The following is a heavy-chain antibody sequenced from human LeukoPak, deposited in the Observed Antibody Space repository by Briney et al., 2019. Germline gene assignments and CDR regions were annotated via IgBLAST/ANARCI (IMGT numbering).Heavy chain of an antibody. Sequence: GGSLRLSRAASGFTFSSYSMSWVRQAPGKGLEWVANIKHDGSAKYYVDSVKGRFTISRDNAQNSLYLQMNGLRADDTAVYYCFYRNDFNYWGQRTLVTVSS. CDR3: FYRNDFNY. CDR1: GFTFSSYS. D-gene: IGHD1-26*01. V-gene: IGHV3-7*02. J-gene: IGHJ4*02. CDR2: IKHDGSAK.